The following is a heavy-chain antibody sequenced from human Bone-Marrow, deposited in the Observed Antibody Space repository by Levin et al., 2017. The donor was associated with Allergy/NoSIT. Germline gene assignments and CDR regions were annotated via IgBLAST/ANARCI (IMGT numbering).Heavy chain of an antibody. J-gene: IGHJ5*02. Sequence: PGGSLRLSCAASGFTFSSYAMHWVRQAPGKGLEWVAVISYDGSNKYYADSVKGRFTISRDNSKNTLYLQMNSLRAEDTAVYYCAREGGLNEWSTGIAAAGNNWFDPWGQGTLVTVSS. CDR1: GFTFSSYA. CDR3: AREGGLNEWSTGIAAAGNNWFDP. CDR2: ISYDGSNK. V-gene: IGHV3-30-3*01. D-gene: IGHD6-13*01.